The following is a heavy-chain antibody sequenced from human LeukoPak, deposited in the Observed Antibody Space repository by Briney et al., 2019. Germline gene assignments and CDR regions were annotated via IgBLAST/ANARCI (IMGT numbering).Heavy chain of an antibody. D-gene: IGHD6-19*01. CDR1: GFTLSSYW. J-gene: IGHJ4*02. CDR3: ARGSTSGWPDYFDY. CDR2: VNGDGSST. V-gene: IGHV3-74*01. Sequence: GGSLRLSCAASGFTLSSYWMHWVRQAPGKGLVWVSRVNGDGSSTPYANSVKGRFTISRDNAKNTLYLQMHSLRADDTAVYYCARGSTSGWPDYFDYWGQGSVVTVSS.